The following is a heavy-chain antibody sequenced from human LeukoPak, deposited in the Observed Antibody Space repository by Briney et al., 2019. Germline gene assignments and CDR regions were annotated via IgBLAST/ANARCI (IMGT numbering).Heavy chain of an antibody. CDR2: INHSGST. CDR3: ARGYFSGYYYMDV. J-gene: IGHJ6*03. Sequence: SETLSLTCAVYGGSFSGYYWSWIRQPPGKGLEWIGEINHSGSTNYNPSLKSRVTISVDTSKNQFSLKLSSVTAADTAVYYCARGYFSGYYYMDVWGKGTTVTVSS. V-gene: IGHV4-34*01. CDR1: GGSFSGYY. D-gene: IGHD2/OR15-2a*01.